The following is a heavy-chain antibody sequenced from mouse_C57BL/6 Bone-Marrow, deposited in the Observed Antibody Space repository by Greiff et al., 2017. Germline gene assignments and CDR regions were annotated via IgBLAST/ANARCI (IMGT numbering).Heavy chain of an antibody. V-gene: IGHV1-55*01. CDR1: GYTFTSYW. CDR2: IYPGSGST. D-gene: IGHD1-1*01. CDR3: AKFTTVVAGDFDV. Sequence: QVQLQQPGAELVKPGASVKMSCKASGYTFTSYWITWVKQRPGQGLEWIGDIYPGSGSTNYNEKFKSKATLTVDTSSSTAYMQLSSLTSEDSAVYYCAKFTTVVAGDFDVWGTGTTVTVSS. J-gene: IGHJ1*03.